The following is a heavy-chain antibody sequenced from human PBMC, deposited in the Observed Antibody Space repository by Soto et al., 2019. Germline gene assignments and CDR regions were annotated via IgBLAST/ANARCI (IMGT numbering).Heavy chain of an antibody. CDR3: ARGPVTIFGVIPNWFDP. D-gene: IGHD3-3*01. V-gene: IGHV3-48*01. Sequence: GGSLRLSCAASGCTFSSYSMNWVRQAPGKGLEWVSYISSSSSTIYYADSVKGRFTISRDNAKNSLYLQMNSLRAEDTAVYYCARGPVTIFGVIPNWFDPWGQGTLVTVSS. CDR2: ISSSSSTI. J-gene: IGHJ5*02. CDR1: GCTFSSYS.